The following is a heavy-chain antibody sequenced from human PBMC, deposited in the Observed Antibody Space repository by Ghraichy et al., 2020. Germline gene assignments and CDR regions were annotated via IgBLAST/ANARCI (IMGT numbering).Heavy chain of an antibody. CDR1: GGSISNYY. CDR3: AKGYYDSSGYSNCFDP. J-gene: IGHJ5*02. CDR2: IHYSGTT. D-gene: IGHD3-22*01. V-gene: IGHV4-59*01. Sequence: TLSLTCTVSGGSISNYYWSWIRQPPGKGLEWIGYIHYSGTTNYNPSLKSRVTISVDTSKNRFSLSLTSVTAADTAVYYCAKGYYDSSGYSNCFDPWGQGALVTVSS.